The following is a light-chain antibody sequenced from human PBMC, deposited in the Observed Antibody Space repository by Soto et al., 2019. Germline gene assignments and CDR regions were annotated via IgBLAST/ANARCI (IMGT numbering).Light chain of an antibody. CDR2: VAS. V-gene: IGKV3-15*01. CDR1: QSVSSN. J-gene: IGKJ4*01. CDR3: QPYNVWPLT. Sequence: EIVMTQSPATLSVSAGERATLSCRASQSVSSNLAWYQQKPGQTPKLLISVASTRATGIPARFSGSGSGTEFTLTISSLQSEDFAVYSCQPYNVWPLTFGGGTKVEFK.